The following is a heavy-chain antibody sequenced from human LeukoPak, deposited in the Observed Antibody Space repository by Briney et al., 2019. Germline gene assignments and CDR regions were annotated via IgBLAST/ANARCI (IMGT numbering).Heavy chain of an antibody. D-gene: IGHD2-15*01. V-gene: IGHV4-34*01. CDR1: GGSLSGYY. CDR2: INHSGST. J-gene: IGHJ3*02. Sequence: SETLSLTCAVYGGSLSGYYWSWIRQPPGKGLEWIGEINHSGSTNYNPSLKSRVTISVDTSKNRFSLKLSSVTAADTAVYYCARGGDIVVVVAATGAFDIWGQGTMVTVSS. CDR3: ARGGDIVVVVAATGAFDI.